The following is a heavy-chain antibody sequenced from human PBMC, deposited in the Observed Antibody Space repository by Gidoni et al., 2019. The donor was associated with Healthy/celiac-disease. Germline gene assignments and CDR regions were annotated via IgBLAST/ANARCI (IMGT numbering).Heavy chain of an antibody. V-gene: IGHV3-73*01. D-gene: IGHD3-22*01. CDR2: IRSKANSYAT. CDR3: TRRSPDSSGYPN. Sequence: EVQLVESGGGLVQPGGSLQLSCAASGFTFSGSAMHWVRQASGKGLEWVGRIRSKANSYATAYAASVKGRFTISRDDSKNTAYLQMNSLKTEDTAVYYCTRRSPDSSGYPNWGQGTLVTVSS. J-gene: IGHJ4*02. CDR1: GFTFSGSA.